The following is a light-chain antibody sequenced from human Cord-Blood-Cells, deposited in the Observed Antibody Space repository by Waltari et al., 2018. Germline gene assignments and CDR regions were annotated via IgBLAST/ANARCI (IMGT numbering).Light chain of an antibody. V-gene: IGLV2-14*01. CDR3: SSYTSSSTRVV. CDR1: RSDVGGYNY. Sequence: QSALTQPASVYGSPGQSITISCPGTRSDVGGYNYVSWYQQPPGKAPRLMIYDVSNRPSGVSNLFSGSKSGNTASLTISGLQAEDEADYYCSSYTSSSTRVVFGGGTKLTVL. J-gene: IGLJ2*01. CDR2: DVS.